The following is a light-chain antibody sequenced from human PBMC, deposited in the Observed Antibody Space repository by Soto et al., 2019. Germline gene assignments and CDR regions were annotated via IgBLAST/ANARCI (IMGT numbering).Light chain of an antibody. CDR1: QSISIY. Sequence: DIQMTQSPSSLSASIGDRVTITCRASQSISIYLNWYQQTPGKAPKLLIYAASSLQSGVPSRFSGSGSGTDFTLAISSLQPEDFATYFCQQSYNAPFTFGPGTRVDIK. CDR3: QQSYNAPFT. J-gene: IGKJ3*01. V-gene: IGKV1-39*01. CDR2: AAS.